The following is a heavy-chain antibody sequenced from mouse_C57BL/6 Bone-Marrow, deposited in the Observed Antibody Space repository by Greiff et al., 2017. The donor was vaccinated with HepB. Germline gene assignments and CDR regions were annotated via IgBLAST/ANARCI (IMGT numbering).Heavy chain of an antibody. CDR2: IIYDGSN. D-gene: IGHD2-3*01. Sequence: DVKLVESGPGLVKPSQSLSLTCSVTGYSITSGYYWNWIRQFPGNKLEWMGYIIYDGSNNYNPSLKNRISITRNTSKNQFFLKLNSVTTEDTATYSCARGGLYDGYSLYAMDYWGQGTAVTVSS. V-gene: IGHV3-6*01. CDR1: GYSITSGYY. CDR3: ARGGLYDGYSLYAMDY. J-gene: IGHJ4*01.